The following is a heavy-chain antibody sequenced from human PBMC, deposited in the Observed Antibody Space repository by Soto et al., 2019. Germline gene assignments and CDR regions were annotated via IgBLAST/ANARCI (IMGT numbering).Heavy chain of an antibody. Sequence: ASVKVSCKASGYTFIDHYVHWVRQAPGQGLEWVGCINPNSGDTKYEQRFQGWVTMTRDTSISTAYMELTRLRSDDTAVYYCARTSYDLLSGFYVPFDDWGQGTLVTVSS. CDR2: INPNSGDT. V-gene: IGHV1-2*04. D-gene: IGHD3-9*01. CDR3: ARTSYDLLSGFYVPFDD. CDR1: GYTFIDHY. J-gene: IGHJ4*02.